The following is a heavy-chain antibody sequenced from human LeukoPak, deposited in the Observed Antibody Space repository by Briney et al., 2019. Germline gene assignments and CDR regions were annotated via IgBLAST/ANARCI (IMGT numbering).Heavy chain of an antibody. CDR3: ASFSHDYTTDPDY. J-gene: IGHJ4*02. V-gene: IGHV3-48*01. Sequence: GGSLRLSCAASGFTFSSYSMNWVRQAPGKGLEWVSYISSSSSTIYYADSVKGRFTISRDNAKNSLYLQMNSLRAEDTAVYYCASFSHDYTTDPDYWGQGTLVTVSS. CDR2: ISSSSSTI. D-gene: IGHD4-11*01. CDR1: GFTFSSYS.